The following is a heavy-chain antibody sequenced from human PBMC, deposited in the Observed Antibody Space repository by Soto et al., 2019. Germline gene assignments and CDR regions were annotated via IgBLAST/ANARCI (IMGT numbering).Heavy chain of an antibody. J-gene: IGHJ3*02. Sequence: EVQLVHSGGGLVQPGGSLRLSCAGYGVTVTSNYMNWVRQAPGKGLAWVSVIYSGENAYYADSVAGRFTISRDNSKNTLYLQMNSLRVEDTAVYYCARDLDAFDTWGQGTTVIVSS. CDR1: GVTVTSNY. CDR2: IYSGENA. V-gene: IGHV3-53*01. CDR3: ARDLDAFDT.